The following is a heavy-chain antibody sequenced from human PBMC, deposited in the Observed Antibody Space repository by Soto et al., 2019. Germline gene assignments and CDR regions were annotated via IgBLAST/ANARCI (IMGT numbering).Heavy chain of an antibody. CDR2: INPKSGGT. Sequence: QVQLVQSGAEVKKPGASVKVSCKASGYTFTGYYMHWVRQAPGQGLEWMGWINPKSGGTNYAQKFQGWVTMTRDTAISTAYMELSRLRSDDTAVYCFARGGVIRFLVAPHYYFDYWGQGTLVTVSS. CDR1: GYTFTGYY. D-gene: IGHD3-3*01. V-gene: IGHV1-2*04. CDR3: ARGGVIRFLVAPHYYFDY. J-gene: IGHJ4*02.